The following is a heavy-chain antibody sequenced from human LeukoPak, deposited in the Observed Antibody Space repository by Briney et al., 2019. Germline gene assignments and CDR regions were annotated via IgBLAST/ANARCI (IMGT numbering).Heavy chain of an antibody. V-gene: IGHV4-59*01. CDR2: IYYSGST. CDR3: ARDYYDSSGYYYYYGMDV. Sequence: PSETLSLTCTVSGGSISSYYWSWIRQPPGKGLEWIGYIYYSGSTNYNPSLKSRVTISVDTSKNQFSLKLSSVTAADTAVYYCARDYYDSSGYYYYYGMDVWGQGTTVTVSS. CDR1: GGSISSYY. J-gene: IGHJ6*02. D-gene: IGHD3-22*01.